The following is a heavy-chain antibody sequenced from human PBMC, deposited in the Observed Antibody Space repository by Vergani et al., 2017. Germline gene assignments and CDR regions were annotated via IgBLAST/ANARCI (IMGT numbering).Heavy chain of an antibody. CDR3: ARPRVGYGDCVGGWFDP. CDR2: IYHIGST. CDR1: GYSISSGYY. J-gene: IGHJ5*02. V-gene: IGHV4-38-2*02. D-gene: IGHD4-17*01. Sequence: QVQLQESGPGLVKPSETLSLTCTVSGYSISSGYYWGWIRQPPGKGLEWIGSIYHIGSTYYNPSLRSRVTISVDTSKNQFSLKLSSVTAADTAVYYCARPRVGYGDCVGGWFDPWGQGTLVTVSS.